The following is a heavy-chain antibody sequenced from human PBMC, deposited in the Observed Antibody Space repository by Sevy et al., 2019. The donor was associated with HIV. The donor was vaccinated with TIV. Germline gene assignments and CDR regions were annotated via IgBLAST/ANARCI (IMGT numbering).Heavy chain of an antibody. CDR3: TSVLFDY. Sequence: GGSLRLSCAASGFTLSYYGMHWVRQAPGKGLEWVTFIKDDGSKRFYADSVKGRFTVSRGNSKNTMSLQMNSLRAEDTAVYYCTSVLFDYWGQGALVTVSS. J-gene: IGHJ4*02. CDR2: IKDDGSKR. V-gene: IGHV3-30*02. D-gene: IGHD3-10*01. CDR1: GFTLSYYG.